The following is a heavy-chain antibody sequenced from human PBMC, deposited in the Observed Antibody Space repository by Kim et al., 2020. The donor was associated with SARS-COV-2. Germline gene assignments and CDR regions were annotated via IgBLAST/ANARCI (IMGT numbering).Heavy chain of an antibody. Sequence: SETLSLTCTVSGDSVATDFWTWIRQAPGKGLDWIGYVSYSGGTSYNPSLRGRLTISVDTSRTTASLGLNSVTAADTGIYYCTRGNQLAPRGCGMDVWGRGNAVIVSS. V-gene: IGHV4-59*02. CDR3: TRGNQLAPRGCGMDV. J-gene: IGHJ6*02. D-gene: IGHD1-1*01. CDR2: VSYSGGT. CDR1: GDSVATDF.